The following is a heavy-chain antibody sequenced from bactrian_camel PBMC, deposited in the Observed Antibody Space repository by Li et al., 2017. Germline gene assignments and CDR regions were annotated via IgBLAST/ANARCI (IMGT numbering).Heavy chain of an antibody. D-gene: IGHD1*01. CDR2: IDKNGRP. V-gene: IGHV3S53*01. Sequence: HVQLVESGGAAVQNGGSLTLSCASSGYTANTGCMGWFRQAPGKEREGVAGIDKNGRPTYAESVKGRFSISRDSAKDTLYLQMSTLRPEDTGTYYCAADAVGIFDTQWLRQTCPAAMGLPFRGQGTQVTVS. CDR3: AADAVGIFDTQWLRQTCPAAMGLPF. CDR1: GYTANTGC. J-gene: IGHJ4*01.